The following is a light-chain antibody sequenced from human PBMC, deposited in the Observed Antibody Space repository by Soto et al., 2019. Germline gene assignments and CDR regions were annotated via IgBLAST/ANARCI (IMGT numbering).Light chain of an antibody. CDR1: TNDVGAFDY. CDR2: EIF. V-gene: IGLV2-14*01. Sequence: QSALTQPASVSASPGQSISISCTGTTNDVGAFDYVSWYQQHPGKPPKLIIYEIFNRPSGVSHRFSGSKSGNSASLTISGLRAEDEADYYCSSYTTNNAHVFGGGTKVTVL. J-gene: IGLJ2*01. CDR3: SSYTTNNAHV.